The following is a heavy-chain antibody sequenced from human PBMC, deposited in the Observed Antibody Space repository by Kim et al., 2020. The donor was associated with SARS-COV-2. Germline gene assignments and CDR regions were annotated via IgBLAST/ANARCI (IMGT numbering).Heavy chain of an antibody. CDR3: VKDVTGHGAFDI. J-gene: IGHJ3*02. Sequence: GGSLRLSCAASGFTFSSYWMHWVRQAPGKGLEWVSGINEGGTYTTYGDSVRGRLTISRDNAKNTLYLQMNSLRAEDTAVHYCVKDVTGHGAFDIWCQGT. CDR2: INEGGTYT. D-gene: IGHD2-8*02. V-gene: IGHV3-74*03. CDR1: GFTFSSYW.